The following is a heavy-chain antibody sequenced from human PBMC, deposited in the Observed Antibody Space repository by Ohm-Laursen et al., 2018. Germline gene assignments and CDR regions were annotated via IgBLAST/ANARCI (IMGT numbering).Heavy chain of an antibody. V-gene: IGHV4-59*11. CDR1: GAPISTHY. J-gene: IGHJ4*02. Sequence: SETLSLTCTVSGAPISTHYWSWIRQPPGKGLEWIGCISYSGSTNYNPSLKSRVTISVDTSKNQFSLKLSSVTAEDTAVYYCARAYSSGWYTSYYFDYWGQGTLVTVSS. D-gene: IGHD6-19*01. CDR3: ARAYSSGWYTSYYFDY. CDR2: ISYSGST.